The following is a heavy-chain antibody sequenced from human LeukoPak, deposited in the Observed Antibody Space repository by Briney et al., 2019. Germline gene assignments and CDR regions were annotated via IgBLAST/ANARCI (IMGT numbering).Heavy chain of an antibody. J-gene: IGHJ1*01. V-gene: IGHV3-23*01. CDR1: GFRFSSYA. CDR3: AKATDFQH. CDR2: ISDSGDRT. Sequence: TGGSLRLSCAASGFRFSSYAMNWVRQAPGKGLEWVSGISDSGDRTYYADSVEGRFSISRDNSKDTMYMQMNSLRADDMAVYYCAKATDFQHWGQGTLVTVSS.